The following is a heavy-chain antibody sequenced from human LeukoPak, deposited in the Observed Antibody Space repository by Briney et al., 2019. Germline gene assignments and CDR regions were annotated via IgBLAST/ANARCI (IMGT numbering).Heavy chain of an antibody. D-gene: IGHD3-9*01. CDR1: GGSISSSSYY. J-gene: IGHJ4*02. CDR2: IYYSGST. Sequence: PSETLSLTCTVSGGSISSSSYYWGWIRQPPGKGLEWIGSIYYSGSTYYNPSLKSRVTISVDTSKNQFSLKLSSVTAADTAVYYCVSHKGATALRYFDWLSWNDGDFDYWGQGTLVTVSS. V-gene: IGHV4-39*07. CDR3: VSHKGATALRYFDWLSWNDGDFDY.